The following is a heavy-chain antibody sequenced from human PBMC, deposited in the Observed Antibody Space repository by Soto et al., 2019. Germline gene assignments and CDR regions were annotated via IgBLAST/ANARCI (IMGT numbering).Heavy chain of an antibody. Sequence: PGGSLRLSCAASGFTFSDYYMTWVRQAPGKGLEWVSTISGSGGSTYYADSVKGRFTISRDNSKNTLYLQMNSLRAEDTAVYYYAKDRASGWYEIAYGGGGPPVPVSS. V-gene: IGHV3-23*01. CDR3: AKDRASGWYEIAY. J-gene: IGHJ4*02. D-gene: IGHD6-13*01. CDR2: ISGSGGST. CDR1: GFTFSDYY.